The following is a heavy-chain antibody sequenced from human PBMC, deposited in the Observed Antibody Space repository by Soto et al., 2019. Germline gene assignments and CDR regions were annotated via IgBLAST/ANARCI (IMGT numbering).Heavy chain of an antibody. Sequence: GGSLKLSCAASEFTFSTYVMSWVRQAPGKGLEWVSAISGSGGRTYYADSVKGRFTISRDNSKNTLYLQMNSLRAEDTAVYYCAKAPPYYDSNGYYYGRDYYYGMDVWGQGTTVTVSS. CDR3: AKAPPYYDSNGYYYGRDYYYGMDV. J-gene: IGHJ6*02. CDR2: ISGSGGRT. CDR1: EFTFSTYV. V-gene: IGHV3-23*01. D-gene: IGHD3-22*01.